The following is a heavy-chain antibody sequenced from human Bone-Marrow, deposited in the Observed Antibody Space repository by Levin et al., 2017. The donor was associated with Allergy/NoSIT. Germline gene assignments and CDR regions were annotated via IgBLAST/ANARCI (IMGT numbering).Heavy chain of an antibody. CDR3: ARDLPFQDIVVVPAAKQSQLIGMDV. CDR2: INHSGST. Sequence: SQTLSLTCAVYGGSFSGYYWSWIRQPPGKGLEWIGEINHSGSTNYNPSLKSRVTISVDTSKNQFSLKLSSVTAADTAVYYCARDLPFQDIVVVPAAKQSQLIGMDVWGQGTTVTVSS. V-gene: IGHV4-34*01. J-gene: IGHJ6*02. D-gene: IGHD2-2*01. CDR1: GGSFSGYY.